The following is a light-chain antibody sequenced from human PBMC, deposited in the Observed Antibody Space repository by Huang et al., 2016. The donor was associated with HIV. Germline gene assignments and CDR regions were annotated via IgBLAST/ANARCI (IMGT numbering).Light chain of an antibody. V-gene: IGKV1-39*01. CDR2: AAS. CDR1: QSISTY. Sequence: DIQMTQSPSSLSASVGDRVTITCRASQSISTYLNWYQQKPGKAPKLLIYAASSLQSGVPSGFSGSGSGTDVTLTISSLQPEDFATYYCQQSYSTPITFGQGTRLEIK. J-gene: IGKJ5*01. CDR3: QQSYSTPIT.